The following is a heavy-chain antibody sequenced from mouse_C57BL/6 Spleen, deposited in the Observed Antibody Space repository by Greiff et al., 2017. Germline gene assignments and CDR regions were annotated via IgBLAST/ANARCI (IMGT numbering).Heavy chain of an antibody. CDR1: GYAFSSSW. CDR2: IYPGSGST. Sequence: QVQLQQSGPELVKPGASVKISCKASGYAFSSSWMNWVKQRPGKGLEWIGDIYPGSGSTNYNEKFKSKATLTVDTSSSTAYMQLSSLTSEDSAVYYCARPFYYYGSKYYAMDYWGQGTSVTVSS. J-gene: IGHJ4*01. V-gene: IGHV1-55*01. D-gene: IGHD1-1*01. CDR3: ARPFYYYGSKYYAMDY.